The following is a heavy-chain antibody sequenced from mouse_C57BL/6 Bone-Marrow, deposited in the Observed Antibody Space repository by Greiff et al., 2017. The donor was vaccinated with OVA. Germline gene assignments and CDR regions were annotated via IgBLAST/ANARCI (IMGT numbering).Heavy chain of an antibody. D-gene: IGHD2-2*01. CDR1: GFTFSSYA. Sequence: EVHLVESGGGLVKPGGSLKLSCAASGFTFSSYAMSWVRQTPEKRLEWVATISAGGSYTSYPDNVKGRFTISRDNAKNNLYLHMSHLKSEDTAMYFCARDGLGVYFDYRGQGSTLAVTS. V-gene: IGHV5-4*01. CDR3: ARDGLGVYFDY. CDR2: ISAGGSYT. J-gene: IGHJ2*01.